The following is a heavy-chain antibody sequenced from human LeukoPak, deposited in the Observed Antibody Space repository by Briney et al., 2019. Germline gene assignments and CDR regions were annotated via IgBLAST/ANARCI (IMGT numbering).Heavy chain of an antibody. CDR2: ISGSGGST. CDR3: AKGHDFWSGLLQVFDY. J-gene: IGHJ4*02. CDR1: GFTFSSYA. D-gene: IGHD3-3*01. V-gene: IGHV3-23*01. Sequence: GGSLRLSCAASGFTFSSYAMSWVRQAPGKGLEWVSAISGSGGSTYYADSVKGRFTISGDNSKNTLYLQMNSLRAEDTAVYYCAKGHDFWSGLLQVFDYWGQGTLVTVSS.